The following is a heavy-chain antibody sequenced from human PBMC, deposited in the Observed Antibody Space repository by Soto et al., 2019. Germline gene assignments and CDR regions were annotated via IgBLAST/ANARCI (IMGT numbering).Heavy chain of an antibody. D-gene: IGHD3-10*01. V-gene: IGHV4-34*01. CDR2: INHSGST. Sequence: SEPQSLTCGVFGGSCSDYYCSWIRQPPGKGLEWIGEINHSGSTNYNPSLKSRVTISVDMSKNQFSLKLSSVTAADTAVYYCARGRVLLWFGELSGWFDPWGQGTLVTVSS. CDR1: GGSCSDYY. J-gene: IGHJ5*02. CDR3: ARGRVLLWFGELSGWFDP.